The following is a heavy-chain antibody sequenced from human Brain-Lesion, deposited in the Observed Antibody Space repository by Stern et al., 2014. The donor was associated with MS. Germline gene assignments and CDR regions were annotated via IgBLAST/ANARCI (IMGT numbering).Heavy chain of an antibody. CDR1: GGSISSDNYY. CDR3: ARDHFTTSLDV. V-gene: IGHV4-31*03. J-gene: IGHJ6*02. CDR2: IYYRGTP. D-gene: IGHD2-2*01. Sequence: QVQLQESGPGLVKPSQTLSLTCTVSGGSISSDNYYWTWIRQHPGQGLEWIGHIYYRGTPYYNPSLKSRVSITVDTSKNLFSLRLSSVTAADTAVYYCARDHFTTSLDVWGHGTTVTVS.